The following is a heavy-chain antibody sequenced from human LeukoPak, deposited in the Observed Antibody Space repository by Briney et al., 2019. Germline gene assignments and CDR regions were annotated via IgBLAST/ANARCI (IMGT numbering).Heavy chain of an antibody. D-gene: IGHD6-13*01. V-gene: IGHV4-34*01. J-gene: IGHJ5*02. CDR1: GGSFSGNY. CDR2: INHSGST. CDR3: STNSSSWP. Sequence: SETLSLTCAVYGGSFSGNYWSWIRQPPGKGLEWIGEINHSGSTNYNPSLKSRVTISVDTSKNQFSLKLSSVTAADTAVYYCSTNSSSWPWGQGTLVTVSS.